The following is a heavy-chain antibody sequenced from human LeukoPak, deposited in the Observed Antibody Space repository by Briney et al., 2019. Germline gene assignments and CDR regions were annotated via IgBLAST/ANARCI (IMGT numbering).Heavy chain of an antibody. V-gene: IGHV3-7*05. CDR2: IHQDAGEK. Sequence: GGSLRLSCAASGFSFSDSWMTWVRQTPGKGLQWVASIHQDAGEKQYLDSVRGRFTISRDNARNSLHLQMNSLRVEDTAVYYCASSKDHYCRYWGQGTPVTVSS. CDR1: GFSFSDSW. CDR3: ASSKDHYCRY. J-gene: IGHJ4*02.